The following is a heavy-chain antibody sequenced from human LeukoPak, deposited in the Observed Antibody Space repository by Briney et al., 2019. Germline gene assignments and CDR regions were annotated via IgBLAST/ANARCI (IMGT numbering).Heavy chain of an antibody. V-gene: IGHV3-7*03. J-gene: IGHJ4*02. Sequence: GGSLRLSCAASGFTFSSYWMSWVRQAPGKGLEWVANIKQDGSEKYYVDSVKGRFTISRDNAKNTLYLQMNSLRAEDTAVYYCAKDGLLWFGATGVDYWGQGTLVTVSS. D-gene: IGHD3-10*01. CDR1: GFTFSSYW. CDR3: AKDGLLWFGATGVDY. CDR2: IKQDGSEK.